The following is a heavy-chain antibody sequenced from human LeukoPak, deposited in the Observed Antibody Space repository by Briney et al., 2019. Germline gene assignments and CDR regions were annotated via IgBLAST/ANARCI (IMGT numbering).Heavy chain of an antibody. Sequence: PGGSLRLSCAPSGFTFSTYAMHWVRQAPGKGLEWVAIIWYDASKQYYADSVNGRFTISRDNSKNTLYLQLNSLRAEDTAVYYCAKGLNGYDFDYWGQGALVTVSS. CDR1: GFTFSTYA. CDR3: AKGLNGYDFDY. D-gene: IGHD5-12*01. V-gene: IGHV3-33*06. CDR2: IWYDASKQ. J-gene: IGHJ4*02.